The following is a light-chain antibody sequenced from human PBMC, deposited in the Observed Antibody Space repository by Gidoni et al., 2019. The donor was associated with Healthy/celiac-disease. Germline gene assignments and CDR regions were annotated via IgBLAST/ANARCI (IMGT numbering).Light chain of an antibody. J-gene: IGLJ1*01. Sequence: QSVLTPPPSVSGAPGQRVPISCTGSSSNIGAGYDVHWYQQLPGTAPKLLIYGNSNRPSGVPDRCSGSKSGTSASLAITGLQAEDEADYYCQSYDSSLSGSYVFGTGTKVTVL. CDR3: QSYDSSLSGSYV. CDR1: SSNIGAGYD. V-gene: IGLV1-40*01. CDR2: GNS.